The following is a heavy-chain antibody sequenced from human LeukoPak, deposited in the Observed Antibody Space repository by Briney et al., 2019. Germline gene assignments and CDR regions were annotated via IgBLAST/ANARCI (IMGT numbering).Heavy chain of an antibody. J-gene: IGHJ4*02. CDR2: INHSGST. CDR1: GGSFSGYY. V-gene: IGHV4-34*01. Sequence: PSETLSLTCAVYGGSFSGYYWSWIRQPPGKGLEWIGEINHSGSTNYNPSLKSRVTISVDTSKNQFSLKLSSVTAADTAAYYCARRAAAFDYWGQGTLVTVSS. CDR3: ARRAAAFDY. D-gene: IGHD6-13*01.